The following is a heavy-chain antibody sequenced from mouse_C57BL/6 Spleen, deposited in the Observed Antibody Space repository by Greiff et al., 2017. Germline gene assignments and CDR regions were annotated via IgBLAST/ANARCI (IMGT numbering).Heavy chain of an antibody. D-gene: IGHD4-1*02. J-gene: IGHJ3*01. V-gene: IGHV6-3*01. CDR2: IRLKSDNYAT. CDR1: GFTFSNYW. Sequence: EVQRVESGGGLVQPGGSMKLSCVASGFTFSNYWMNWVRQSPEKGLEWVAQIRLKSDNYATHYAESVKGRFTISRYDSKSSVYLQMNNLRAEDTGIYYCTGRQLGPAYWGQGTLVTVSA. CDR3: TGRQLGPAY.